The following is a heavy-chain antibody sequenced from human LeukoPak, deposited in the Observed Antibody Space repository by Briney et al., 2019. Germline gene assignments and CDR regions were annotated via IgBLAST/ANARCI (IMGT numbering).Heavy chain of an antibody. V-gene: IGHV1-69*13. Sequence: GASVKVSCKASGGTFSSYAISWVRQAPGQGLEWMGGIIPIFGTANYAQKFQGRVTITADESTSTAYMELSSLRSEDTAVYYCARSQYCSSTSCPVGYWGQGTLVTASS. J-gene: IGHJ4*02. D-gene: IGHD2-2*01. CDR3: ARSQYCSSTSCPVGY. CDR2: IIPIFGTA. CDR1: GGTFSSYA.